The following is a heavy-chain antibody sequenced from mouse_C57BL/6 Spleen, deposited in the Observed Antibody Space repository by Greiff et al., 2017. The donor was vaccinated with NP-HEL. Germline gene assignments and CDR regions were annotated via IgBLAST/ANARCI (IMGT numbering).Heavy chain of an antibody. D-gene: IGHD2-2*01. J-gene: IGHJ1*03. CDR1: GYTFTSYW. CDR2: IHPNSGST. V-gene: IGHV1-64*01. Sequence: QVQLQQPGAELVKPGASVKLSCKASGYTFTSYWMHWVKQRPGQGLGWIGMIHPNSGSTNYNEKFKSKATLTVDKSSSTAYMQLSSLTSEDSAVYYCARGGYDDYFDVWGTGTTVTVSS. CDR3: ARGGYDDYFDV.